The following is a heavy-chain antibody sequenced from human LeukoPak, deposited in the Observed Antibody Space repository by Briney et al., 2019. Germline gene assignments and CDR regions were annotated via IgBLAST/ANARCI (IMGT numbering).Heavy chain of an antibody. D-gene: IGHD1-26*01. CDR3: ASGSPAGDY. J-gene: IGHJ4*02. V-gene: IGHV3-21*01. Sequence: GGSLRLSCAASGFTFSSYEMNWVRQAPGKGLEWVSSISSSKSYIFYADSVKGRFTISRDNAKNSLYLEMTSLRAEDTALYYCASGSPAGDYWGQGTLVTVSS. CDR1: GFTFSSYE. CDR2: ISSSKSYI.